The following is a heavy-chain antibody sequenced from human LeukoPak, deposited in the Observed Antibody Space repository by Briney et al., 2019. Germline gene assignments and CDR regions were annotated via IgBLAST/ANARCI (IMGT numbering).Heavy chain of an antibody. CDR3: AKDSGKTNWFDP. V-gene: IGHV1-8*01. J-gene: IGHJ5*02. CDR2: MNPNSGNT. CDR1: GYTFTSYD. Sequence: ASVKVSCKASGYTFTSYDINWVRQATGQRLEWMGWMNPNSGNTGYAQKFQGRVTMTRNTSISTAYMELSSLRSEDTAVYYCAKDSGKTNWFDPWGQGTLVTVSS.